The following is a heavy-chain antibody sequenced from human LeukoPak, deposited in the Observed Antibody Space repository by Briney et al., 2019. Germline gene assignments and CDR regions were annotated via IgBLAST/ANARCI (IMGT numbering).Heavy chain of an antibody. J-gene: IGHJ4*02. Sequence: GGSLRLSCAASGFTVSSNYMNWVRQAPGKGLEWVSVIYGGGNIYYADSVKGRFTISRDNSKNTLYLQMNSLRAEDTAVYYCARGAGYNYPYYFDYWGQGTLVTVSS. CDR2: IYGGGNI. CDR1: GFTVSSNY. CDR3: ARGAGYNYPYYFDY. D-gene: IGHD5-24*01. V-gene: IGHV3-53*01.